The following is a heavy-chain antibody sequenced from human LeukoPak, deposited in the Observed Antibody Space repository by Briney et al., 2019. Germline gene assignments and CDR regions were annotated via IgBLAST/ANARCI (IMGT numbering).Heavy chain of an antibody. CDR3: AKGSSPPSRYGSGRETNYYYYYGMDV. CDR1: GFTFSSYA. Sequence: GGPLTLSCAASGFTFSSYAVSWVRHAPGKGLEWVSAISCCGGSTYYADSVKGRFTISRDNSKNTLYLQMNSLRAEDTAVYYCAKGSSPPSRYGSGRETNYYYYYGMDVWGKGTTVTVSS. D-gene: IGHD3-10*01. J-gene: IGHJ6*04. CDR2: ISCCGGST. V-gene: IGHV3-23*01.